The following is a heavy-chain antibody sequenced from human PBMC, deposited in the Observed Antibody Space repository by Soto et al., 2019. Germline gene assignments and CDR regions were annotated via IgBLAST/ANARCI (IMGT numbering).Heavy chain of an antibody. CDR1: GFTFSSYG. V-gene: IGHV3-30*03. CDR3: AYTITMIVV. J-gene: IGHJ4*02. CDR2: ISYDGRNK. Sequence: LRLSCAASGFTFSSYGMHWVRQAPGKGLEWVAVISYDGRNKYYADSVKGRFTISRDNSKNTLYLQMNSLRAEDTGVYYCAYTITMIVVWGQGTLVTVSS. D-gene: IGHD3-22*01.